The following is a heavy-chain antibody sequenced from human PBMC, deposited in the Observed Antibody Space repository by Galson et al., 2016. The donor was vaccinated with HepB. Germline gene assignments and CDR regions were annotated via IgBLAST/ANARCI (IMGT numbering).Heavy chain of an antibody. Sequence: SVKVSCKASGYTFTSYYMHWVRQAPGQRLEWMGWINAGNGNTKYSQIFQGRVTISRDTSASIAYMELSSLRSEDTAVYYCAREGLGGASTTFDYWGQGTLVTVSS. V-gene: IGHV1-3*01. D-gene: IGHD2-21*01. CDR3: AREGLGGASTTFDY. CDR1: GYTFTSYY. J-gene: IGHJ4*02. CDR2: INAGNGNT.